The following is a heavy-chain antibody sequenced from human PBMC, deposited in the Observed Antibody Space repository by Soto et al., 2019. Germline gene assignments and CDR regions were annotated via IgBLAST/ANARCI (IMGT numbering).Heavy chain of an antibody. D-gene: IGHD2-8*02. CDR2: IFWDDDK. Sequence: QITLKESGPTLVKPTQTLTLTCSFSGFSLTTSGVGVGWVRQSPEKTLEWLALIFWDDDKRYSPSLRSRLTIAKDTSKNQVVLTLTNVEPVDTATYYCARILTATGGHFDSWCQGALVTVSS. V-gene: IGHV2-5*02. CDR1: GFSLTTSGVG. J-gene: IGHJ4*02. CDR3: ARILTATGGHFDS.